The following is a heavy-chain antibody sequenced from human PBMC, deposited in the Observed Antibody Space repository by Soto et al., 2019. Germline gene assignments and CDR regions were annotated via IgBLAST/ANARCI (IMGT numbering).Heavy chain of an antibody. CDR2: ISYDGSNK. J-gene: IGHJ2*01. CDR3: AKATGNNWYFDL. V-gene: IGHV3-30*18. D-gene: IGHD2-8*02. Sequence: QPGGSLRLSCAASGFTFSSYGMHWVRQAPGKGLEWVADISYDGSNKNYADSVKGRFTISRDNSKNTLYLQMHSLRAEDTAVYYCAKATGNNWYFDLWGRGTLVTVSS. CDR1: GFTFSSYG.